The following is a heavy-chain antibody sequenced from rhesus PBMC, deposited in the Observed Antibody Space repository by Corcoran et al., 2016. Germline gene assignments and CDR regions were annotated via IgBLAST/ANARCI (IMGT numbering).Heavy chain of an antibody. CDR1: GYSISSGYD. J-gene: IGHJ4*01. CDR3: ARDPGTVGDY. D-gene: IGHD5-24*01. Sequence: QVQLQESGPGVVKPSETLSLTCAVSGYSISSGYDWSWIRQPPGKGLEGIGYIYGSSGSTNYNPSLKNRVTISKDTSKTQFSLKLSSVPAADTAVYYCARDPGTVGDYWGQGVLVTVSS. CDR2: IYGSSGST. V-gene: IGHV4-76*01.